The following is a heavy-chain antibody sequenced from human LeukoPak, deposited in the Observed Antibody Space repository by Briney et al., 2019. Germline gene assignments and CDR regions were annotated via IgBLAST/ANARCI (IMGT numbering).Heavy chain of an antibody. Sequence: SETLSLTCTVSGGSISSYYWSWIRQPPGKGLEWIGYIYYSGSTYYNPSLKSRVAISVDTSKNQFSLKLSSVTAADTAVYYCARGPRGYCSSTSCRSTEYYYYMDVWGKGTTVTVSS. CDR1: GGSISSYY. CDR3: ARGPRGYCSSTSCRSTEYYYYMDV. J-gene: IGHJ6*03. CDR2: IYYSGST. V-gene: IGHV4-59*01. D-gene: IGHD2-2*01.